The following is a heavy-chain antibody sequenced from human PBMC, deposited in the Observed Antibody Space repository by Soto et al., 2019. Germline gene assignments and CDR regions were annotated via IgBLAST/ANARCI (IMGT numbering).Heavy chain of an antibody. CDR2: IIGSGGST. CDR3: ANEGVSSSSPNYDD. V-gene: IGHV3-23*01. CDR1: GLTFSSYS. J-gene: IGHJ4*02. Sequence: VGSLTLSCAASGLTFSSYSMSWVRQSPGKGLEWVSAIIGSGGSTYYADSVKGRFTISRDNSKNTLYLHMNSLRAEDTAVYYCANEGVSSSSPNYDDCGQGTLVTVSS. D-gene: IGHD6-6*01.